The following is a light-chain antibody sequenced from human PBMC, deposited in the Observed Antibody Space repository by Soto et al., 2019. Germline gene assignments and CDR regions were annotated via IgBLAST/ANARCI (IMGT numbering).Light chain of an antibody. V-gene: IGLV1-40*01. CDR2: AYS. J-gene: IGLJ2*01. CDR3: PSYDTSLRGVV. Sequence: QSVLTQPPSVSGAPGQSVTISCTGTSSNIGTGYNVHWYQHLPGRAPKLLITAYSNRPSGVPDRFSGSKSGTSASLAITGLQAEDEADYYCPSYDTSLRGVVFGGGTKLTVL. CDR1: SSNIGTGYN.